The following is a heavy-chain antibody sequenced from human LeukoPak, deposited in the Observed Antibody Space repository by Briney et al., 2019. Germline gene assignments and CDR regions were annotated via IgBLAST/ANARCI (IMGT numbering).Heavy chain of an antibody. CDR1: GFTFSSYA. D-gene: IGHD3-22*01. Sequence: GRSLRLSCAASGFTFSSYAMHWVRQAPGKGLEWVAVISYDGSNKYYADSVKGRFTISRDNSKNTLYLQVNSLRAEDTAVYYCARDLLYYDSSGLTLAFDYWGQGTLVTVSS. V-gene: IGHV3-30-3*01. J-gene: IGHJ4*02. CDR3: ARDLLYYDSSGLTLAFDY. CDR2: ISYDGSNK.